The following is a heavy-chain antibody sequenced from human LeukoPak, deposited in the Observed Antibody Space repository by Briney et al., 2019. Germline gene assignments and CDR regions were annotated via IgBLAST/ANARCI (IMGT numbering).Heavy chain of an antibody. Sequence: ASVKVSCKASGYTFTSYDINWVRQATGQGLEWMGWMNPNSGNTGYAQKFQGRVTMTRNTSISTAYMELSSLRSEDTAVYYCARGLGGYCSSTSCLRYNWFDPWGQGTLVTVSS. CDR3: ARGLGGYCSSTSCLRYNWFDP. D-gene: IGHD2-2*01. J-gene: IGHJ5*02. CDR2: MNPNSGNT. CDR1: GYTFTSYD. V-gene: IGHV1-8*01.